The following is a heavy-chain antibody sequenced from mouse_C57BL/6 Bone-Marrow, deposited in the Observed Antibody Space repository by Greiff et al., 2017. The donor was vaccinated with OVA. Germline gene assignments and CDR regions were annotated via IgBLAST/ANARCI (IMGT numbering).Heavy chain of an antibody. CDR3: ARCLYYYGSSYDYAMDY. CDR1: GYSITSGYY. D-gene: IGHD1-1*01. V-gene: IGHV3-6*01. CDR2: ISYDGSN. J-gene: IGHJ4*01. Sequence: VQLKESGPGLVKPSQSLSLTCSVTGYSITSGYYWNWIRQFPGNKLEWMGYISYDGSNNYNPSLKNRISITRDTSKNQFFLKLNSVTTEDTATYYCARCLYYYGSSYDYAMDYWGQGTSVTVSS.